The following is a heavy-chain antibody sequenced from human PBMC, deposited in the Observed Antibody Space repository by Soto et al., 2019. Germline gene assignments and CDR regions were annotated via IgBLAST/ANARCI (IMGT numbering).Heavy chain of an antibody. CDR2: VIPLFGTA. CDR1: GGTFSNYA. J-gene: IGHJ6*02. V-gene: IGHV1-69*13. Sequence: GASVTVSCKASGGTFSNYAISLVRKAPGQGLEWMGGVIPLFGTANYARKVQGRRTITADESTGTAYMELSSLRSEDTAFYFCARGTRDCSVTSCHTPQGYLRTDMNVGGPGTTVTVSS. D-gene: IGHD2-2*02. CDR3: ARGTRDCSVTSCHTPQGYLRTDMNV.